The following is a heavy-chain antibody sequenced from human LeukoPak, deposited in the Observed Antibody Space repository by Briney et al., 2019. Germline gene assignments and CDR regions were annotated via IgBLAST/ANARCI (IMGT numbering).Heavy chain of an antibody. J-gene: IGHJ3*02. CDR3: ARGITRRRTFDI. CDR2: IYYSGST. V-gene: IGHV4-30-4*01. Sequence: SQTLSLTCTVSGGSVSSSDYYWSWIRQPPGKGLEWIGYIYYSGSTYYNPSLKSRITISVDTSKNQFSLKLSSVTAADTALYYCARGITRRRTFDIWGQGTMVTVSS. D-gene: IGHD3-10*01. CDR1: GGSVSSSDYY.